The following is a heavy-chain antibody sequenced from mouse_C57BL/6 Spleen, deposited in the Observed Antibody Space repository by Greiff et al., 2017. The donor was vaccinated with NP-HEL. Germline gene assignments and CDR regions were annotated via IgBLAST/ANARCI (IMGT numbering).Heavy chain of an antibody. J-gene: IGHJ4*01. CDR1: GFSFTSYG. Sequence: VQLQQSGPGLVQPSQSLSITCTVSGFSFTSYGVHWVRQSPGKGLEWLGVIWSGGSTDYNAAFISRLSISKDNSKSQVFFKMNSLQADDTAIYYCASPVVARDYYAMDYWGQGTSVTVSS. D-gene: IGHD1-1*01. CDR3: ASPVVARDYYAMDY. V-gene: IGHV2-2*01. CDR2: IWSGGST.